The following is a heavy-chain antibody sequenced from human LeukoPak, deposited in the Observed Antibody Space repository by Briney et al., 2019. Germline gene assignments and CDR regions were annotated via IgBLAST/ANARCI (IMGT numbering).Heavy chain of an antibody. CDR2: IYYSGST. V-gene: IGHV4-59*01. CDR1: GGSISSYY. CDR3: ARDDSSSRDAFDI. D-gene: IGHD6-6*01. Sequence: SETLSLTCTVSGGSISSYYWSWIRQPPGKGLEWIGYIYYSGSTNYNPSLKSRVTISVDTSKNQFSLKLSSVTAADTAVYYCARDDSSSRDAFDIWGQGTMVTVSS. J-gene: IGHJ3*02.